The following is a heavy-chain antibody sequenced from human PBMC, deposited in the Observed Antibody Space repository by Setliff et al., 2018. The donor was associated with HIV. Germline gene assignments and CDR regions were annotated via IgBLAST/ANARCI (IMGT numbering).Heavy chain of an antibody. CDR3: ARDGGSSGWYFVLGYSDY. J-gene: IGHJ4*02. V-gene: IGHV4-59*10. CDR1: GGSFSGYC. Sequence: SETLSLTCAVYGGSFSGYCWSWIRQPPGKGLEWIGRIYTSGSTNYNPSLKSRVTISVDTSKNQFSLKLSSVTAADTAVYYCARDGGSSGWYFVLGYSDYWGPGTLVTVSS. D-gene: IGHD6-19*01. CDR2: IYTSGST.